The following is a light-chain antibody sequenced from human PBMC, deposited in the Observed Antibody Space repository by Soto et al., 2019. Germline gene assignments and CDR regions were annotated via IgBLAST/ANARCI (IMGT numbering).Light chain of an antibody. CDR2: GAF. Sequence: EILMTQSPATMSLSPGSGFTLSCMAIQSMTTKLAWYQQKPGQAHRLLIHGAFTRATGITDRFSGSGSGTEFTLTISTLQSEDFAVYYCQQYNNWPWTFGQGTKVDIK. V-gene: IGKV3-15*01. CDR3: QQYNNWPWT. CDR1: QSMTTK. J-gene: IGKJ1*01.